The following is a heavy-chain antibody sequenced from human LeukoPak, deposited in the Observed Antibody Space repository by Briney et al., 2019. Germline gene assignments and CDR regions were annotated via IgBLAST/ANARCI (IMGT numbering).Heavy chain of an antibody. CDR2: IRSKANSYAT. D-gene: IGHD5-18*01. CDR3: TRLLGYSYGPTRGY. CDR1: GFTFSGSA. V-gene: IGHV3-73*01. J-gene: IGHJ4*02. Sequence: GGSLRLSCAASGFTFSGSAMHWVRQASGKGLEWVGRIRSKANSYATAYAASVKGRFTISRDDSKNTAYLQMNSLKTEDTAVYYCTRLLGYSYGPTRGYWGQGTLVTVSS.